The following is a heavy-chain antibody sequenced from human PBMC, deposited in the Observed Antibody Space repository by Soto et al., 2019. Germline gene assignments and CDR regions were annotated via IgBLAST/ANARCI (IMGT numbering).Heavy chain of an antibody. CDR3: ARGGGASRAFYYYCGMDV. CDR1: GGTFSSYA. Sequence: QVQLVQSGAEVKKPGSSVKVSCKASGGTFSSYAISWVRQAPGQGLEWMGGIIPIFGTANYAQKFQGRVTITADESTSTAYMELSSLRSEDTAVYYCARGGGASRAFYYYCGMDVWGQGTTVTVSS. CDR2: IIPIFGTA. V-gene: IGHV1-69*01. J-gene: IGHJ6*02.